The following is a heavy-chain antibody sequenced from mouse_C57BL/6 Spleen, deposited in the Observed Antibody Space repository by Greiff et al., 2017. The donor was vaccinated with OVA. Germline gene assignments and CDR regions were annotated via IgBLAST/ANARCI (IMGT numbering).Heavy chain of an antibody. V-gene: IGHV5-9-1*02. J-gene: IGHJ2*01. CDR2: ISSGGDYI. D-gene: IGHD2-4*01. CDR3: TRDGLRGYYCDY. Sequence: EVKLMESGEGLVKPGGSLKLSCAASGFTFSSYAMSWVRQTPEKRLEWVAYISSGGDYIYYADTVKGRFTISRDNARNTLYLQMSSLKSEDTAMYYCTRDGLRGYYCDYWGQGTTLTVSS. CDR1: GFTFSSYA.